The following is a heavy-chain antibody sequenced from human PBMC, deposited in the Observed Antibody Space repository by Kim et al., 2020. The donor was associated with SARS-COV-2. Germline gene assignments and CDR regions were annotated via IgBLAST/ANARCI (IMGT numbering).Heavy chain of an antibody. D-gene: IGHD3-22*01. V-gene: IGHV3-43*02. CDR2: ISGVGGSK. Sequence: GGSLRLSCAASGFTFDDYAMHWVRQAPGKGLEWVSLISGVGGSKYYADSVKGRFTISRDNSKNSLYLQMNSLRTEDTALYYCAKDVQEFDYYDSSSAYAFDIKGQGTMVTISS. J-gene: IGHJ3*02. CDR1: GFTFDDYA. CDR3: AKDVQEFDYYDSSSAYAFDI.